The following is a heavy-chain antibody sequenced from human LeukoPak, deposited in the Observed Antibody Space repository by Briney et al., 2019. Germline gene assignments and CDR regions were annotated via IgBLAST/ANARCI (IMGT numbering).Heavy chain of an antibody. CDR1: GYRFTNYW. CDR3: ARRTTGTKRFDY. CDR2: IYPGDSDT. V-gene: IGHV5-51*01. J-gene: IGHJ4*02. Sequence: GESLKISCKGSGYRFTNYWIGWVRQMPGKGLEWMGIIYPGDSDTRYSPSFQGQVTISVDKSISTAHLQWSSLRASDTAMYYCARRTTGTKRFDYWGQGTLVTVSS. D-gene: IGHD1-1*01.